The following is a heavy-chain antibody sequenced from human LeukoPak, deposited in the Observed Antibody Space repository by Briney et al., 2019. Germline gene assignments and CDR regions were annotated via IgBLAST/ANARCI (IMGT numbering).Heavy chain of an antibody. D-gene: IGHD4-17*01. CDR1: GFTFSSYS. Sequence: GGSLRLSCAASGFTFSSYSMNWVRQAPGKGLEWVSSISGRSRHRYYADSVKGRFTISSDDAENSLYLQMNSLRAEDTPVYYCVRDMPTVPTCHLPHWGQGPLVTVSS. J-gene: IGHJ1*01. CDR3: VRDMPTVPTCHLPH. CDR2: ISGRSRHR. V-gene: IGHV3-21*01.